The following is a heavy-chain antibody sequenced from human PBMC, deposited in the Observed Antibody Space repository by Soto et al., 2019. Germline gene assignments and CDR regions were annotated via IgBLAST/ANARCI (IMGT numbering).Heavy chain of an antibody. V-gene: IGHV4-59*01. CDR3: ARLSSGWYNGMDV. CDR1: GGSISSYY. Sequence: PSETLSLTCTVSGGSISSYYWSWIRQPPGKGLEWIGYIYYSGSTNYNPSLKSRVTISVDTSKNQFSLKLSSVTAADTAVYYCARLSSGWYNGMDVWGQGTTVTVSS. D-gene: IGHD6-19*01. CDR2: IYYSGST. J-gene: IGHJ6*02.